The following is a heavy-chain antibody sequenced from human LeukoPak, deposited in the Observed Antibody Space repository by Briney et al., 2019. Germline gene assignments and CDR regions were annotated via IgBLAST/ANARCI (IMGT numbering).Heavy chain of an antibody. CDR1: GYTFTIYG. CDR2: ISPYNSNT. Sequence: GASVKVSCKASGYTFTIYGINWVRQAPGQGLEWMGWISPYNSNTNYAQKLQGRVTMTTDTSTSTAYMELRSLRSDDTAVYYCARRSGSYLYYFDYWSQGTLVTVSS. J-gene: IGHJ4*02. CDR3: ARRSGSYLYYFDY. D-gene: IGHD1-26*01. V-gene: IGHV1-18*01.